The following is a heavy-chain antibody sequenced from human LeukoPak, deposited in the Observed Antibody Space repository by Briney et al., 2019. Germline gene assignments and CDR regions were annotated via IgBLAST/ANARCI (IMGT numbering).Heavy chain of an antibody. CDR3: AKDIGRGTAINFNAFDI. D-gene: IGHD2-21*02. CDR1: GFTFSSYG. CDR2: ISWNSGSI. J-gene: IGHJ3*02. V-gene: IGHV3-9*03. Sequence: GGSLRLSCAASGFTFSSYGMHWVRQAPGKGLEWVSGISWNSGSIGYADSVKGRFTISRDNAKNSLYLQMNSLRAEDMALYYCAKDIGRGTAINFNAFDIWGQGTMVTVSS.